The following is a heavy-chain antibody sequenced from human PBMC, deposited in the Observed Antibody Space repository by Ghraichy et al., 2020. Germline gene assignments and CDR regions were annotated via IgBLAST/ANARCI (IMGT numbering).Heavy chain of an antibody. CDR1: GFTISSYA. Sequence: GGSLRLSCAASGFTISSYAMHWVRQAPGKGLEWVAVISYDGSNKYYADSVKGRFTISRDNSKNTLYLQMNSLRAEDTAVYYCARATYYYGSGPGPFFDYWGQGTLVTVSS. V-gene: IGHV3-30*04. D-gene: IGHD3-10*01. CDR2: ISYDGSNK. CDR3: ARATYYYGSGPGPFFDY. J-gene: IGHJ4*02.